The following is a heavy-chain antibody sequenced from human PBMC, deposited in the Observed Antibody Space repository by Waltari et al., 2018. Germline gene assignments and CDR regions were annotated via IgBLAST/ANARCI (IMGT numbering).Heavy chain of an antibody. CDR3: ATGRRFGDQNGLFDY. J-gene: IGHJ4*02. CDR2: VDPEDGET. V-gene: IGHV1-69-2*01. D-gene: IGHD3-10*01. Sequence: MGRVDPEDGETIYAEKFQGRVTITADTSTDTAYMELSSLRSEDTAVYYCATGRRFGDQNGLFDYWGQGTLVTVSS.